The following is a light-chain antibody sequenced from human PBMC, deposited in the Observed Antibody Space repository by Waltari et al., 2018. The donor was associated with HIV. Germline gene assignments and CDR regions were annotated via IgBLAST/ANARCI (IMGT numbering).Light chain of an antibody. J-gene: IGLJ3*02. Sequence: QSALTQPASVSGSPGQSITIPCPGTSSAVGGYNYVSWYQRHPGKAPKLIIYDVSNRPSGVSNRFSGSKSGNRASLTISGLQAEDEADYYCSSYTSSSTRVFGGGTTVTVL. CDR3: SSYTSSSTRV. CDR1: SSAVGGYNY. CDR2: DVS. V-gene: IGLV2-14*03.